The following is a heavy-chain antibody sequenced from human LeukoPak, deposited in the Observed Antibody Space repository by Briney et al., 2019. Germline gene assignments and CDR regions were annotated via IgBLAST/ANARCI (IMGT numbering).Heavy chain of an antibody. CDR2: INTNTGNP. CDR1: GYTFTSYA. CDR3: ARGREIFKNYGSGSYGF. D-gene: IGHD3-10*01. V-gene: IGHV7-4-1*02. Sequence: ASVKVSCKASGYTFTSYAMNWVRQAPGQGLEWMGWINTNTGNPTYAQGFTGRFVFSLDTSVSTAYLQISSLKAEDTAVYYCARGREIFKNYGSGSYGFWGQGTLVTVSS. J-gene: IGHJ4*02.